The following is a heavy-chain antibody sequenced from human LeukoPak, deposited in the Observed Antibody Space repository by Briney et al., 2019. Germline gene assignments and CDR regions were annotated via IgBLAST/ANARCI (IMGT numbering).Heavy chain of an antibody. J-gene: IGHJ4*02. CDR2: INPNSGGT. CDR1: VYTFTGYY. Sequence: ASVKVSCKASVYTFTGYYMHWVRQAPGQGLEWMGRINPNSGGTNYAQKFQGRVTMTRDTSISTAYMELSRLRSDDTAVYYCARGYYDFWSGYQEGEFDYWGQGTLVTVSS. CDR3: ARGYYDFWSGYQEGEFDY. D-gene: IGHD3-3*01. V-gene: IGHV1-2*06.